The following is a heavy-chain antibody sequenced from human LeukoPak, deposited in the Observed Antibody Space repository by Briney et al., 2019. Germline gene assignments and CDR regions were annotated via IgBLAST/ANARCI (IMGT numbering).Heavy chain of an antibody. D-gene: IGHD4-17*01. CDR3: AREVYGDSYFDY. CDR2: IKQDGSDK. J-gene: IGHJ4*02. CDR1: GFTFSRFW. V-gene: IGHV3-7*05. Sequence: GGSLRLSCAASGFTFSRFWMSWVRQAPGKGLEWVANIKQDGSDKYYVASVKGRFTISRDNAKNSLYLQMNSLRAEDTAVYYCAREVYGDSYFDYWGQGTLVTVSS.